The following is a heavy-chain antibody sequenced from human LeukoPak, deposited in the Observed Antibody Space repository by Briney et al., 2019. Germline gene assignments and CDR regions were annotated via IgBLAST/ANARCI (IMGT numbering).Heavy chain of an antibody. V-gene: IGHV4-39*07. J-gene: IGHJ4*02. Sequence: SETLSLTCTVSWGSIRSSSYYWGWIRQPPGKGLEWIGSIYYSGSTNYHPSLNSRVTISVDTSKSQFSLKLSSATAADTAVYYCARYCSGGSCYIDTFDYWGQGTLVTVSS. CDR3: ARYCSGGSCYIDTFDY. CDR2: IYYSGST. D-gene: IGHD2-15*01. CDR1: WGSIRSSSYY.